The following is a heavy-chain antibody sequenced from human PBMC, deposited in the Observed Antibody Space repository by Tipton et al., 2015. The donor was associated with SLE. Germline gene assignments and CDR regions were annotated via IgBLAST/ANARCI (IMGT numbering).Heavy chain of an antibody. CDR2: IDYSGTT. CDR1: GGSFSNYY. Sequence: TLSLTCDVYGGSFSNYYWSWIRQSPGKGLEWIGEIDYSGTTNYNPSLRSRVTLSIDTSQNHFSLKVTSVTAADTAVYYGARVADRGAFDLWGRGPLV. V-gene: IGHV4-34*01. J-gene: IGHJ2*01. D-gene: IGHD1-14*01. CDR3: ARVADRGAFDL.